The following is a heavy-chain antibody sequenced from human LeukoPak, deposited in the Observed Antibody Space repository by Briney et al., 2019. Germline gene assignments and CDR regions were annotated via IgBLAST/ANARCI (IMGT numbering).Heavy chain of an antibody. Sequence: ASVKVSCKASGYTFTSYYMHWVRQAPGQGLEWMGIINPSGGSTSYAQKFQGRVTMTRDTSTSTAYMELSSLRSEDTAVYYCARAFEMATITAYYFDYWGQGTLVTVSS. J-gene: IGHJ4*02. V-gene: IGHV1-46*01. CDR3: ARAFEMATITAYYFDY. CDR1: GYTFTSYY. CDR2: INPSGGST. D-gene: IGHD5-24*01.